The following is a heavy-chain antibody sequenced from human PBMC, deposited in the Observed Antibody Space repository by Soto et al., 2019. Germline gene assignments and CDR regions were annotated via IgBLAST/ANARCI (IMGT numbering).Heavy chain of an antibody. Sequence: QVQLQESGPGLVKPSETLSLTCTVSGGSISSYYWSWIRQPPGKGLEWIGYIYYSGSTNYNPSLKSRVTISVDTSKNQFSLKLSSVTAADTAVYYCARESFIAAASTYYYYGMDVWGQGTTVTVSS. V-gene: IGHV4-59*01. D-gene: IGHD6-13*01. J-gene: IGHJ6*02. CDR1: GGSISSYY. CDR2: IYYSGST. CDR3: ARESFIAAASTYYYYGMDV.